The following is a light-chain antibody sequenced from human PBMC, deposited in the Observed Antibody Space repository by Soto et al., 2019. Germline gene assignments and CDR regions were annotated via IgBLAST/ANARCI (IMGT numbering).Light chain of an antibody. CDR1: QSVSSY. V-gene: IGKV1-39*01. J-gene: IGKJ5*01. CDR3: QQSYRAVT. Sequence: DIQMTQSPSSLSASVGDRISITCRAGQSVSSYLNWYQQKPGKAPRLLIYAASHLQTGVPSRFRGTGSATHFTLTISSPQPEDFATYYCQQSYRAVTFGQGTRLEIK. CDR2: AAS.